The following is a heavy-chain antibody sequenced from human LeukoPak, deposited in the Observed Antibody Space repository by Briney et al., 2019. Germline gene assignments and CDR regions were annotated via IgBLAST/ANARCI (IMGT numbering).Heavy chain of an antibody. CDR1: GGSISSGVYY. J-gene: IGHJ4*02. V-gene: IGHV4-31*03. CDR2: IYYSGST. D-gene: IGHD7-27*01. Sequence: PSQTLSLTCTVSGGSISSGVYYWSWIRQHPGKGLEWIGYIYYSGSTYYNPSLKSRVTISVDTSKNQFSLKLSSVTAADTAVYYCARERSWGSSDDFDYWGQGTLVTVSS. CDR3: ARERSWGSSDDFDY.